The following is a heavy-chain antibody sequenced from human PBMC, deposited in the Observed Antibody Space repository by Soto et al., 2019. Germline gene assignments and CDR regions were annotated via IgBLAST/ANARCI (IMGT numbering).Heavy chain of an antibody. CDR2: IKSKTDGGTT. J-gene: IGHJ4*02. V-gene: IGHV3-15*01. CDR3: TTAVPYYDILTGPRVFDY. D-gene: IGHD3-9*01. CDR1: GFTFSNAW. Sequence: PGGSLRLSCAASGFTFSNAWMSWVRQAPGKGLEWFGRIKSKTDGGTTDYAAPVKGRFTISRDDSKNTLYLQMNSLKTEDTAVYYCTTAVPYYDILTGPRVFDYWGQGTLVTVSS.